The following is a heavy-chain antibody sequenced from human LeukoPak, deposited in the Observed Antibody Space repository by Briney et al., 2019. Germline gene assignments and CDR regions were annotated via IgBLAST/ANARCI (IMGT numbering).Heavy chain of an antibody. V-gene: IGHV3-74*01. CDR3: ARGTTPDP. CDR1: GFSFSNNW. J-gene: IGHJ5*02. D-gene: IGHD1-7*01. Sequence: PGGSLRLSCAASGFSFSNNWMHWVRQAPGKGLVWVSRINNDGSMTHYAASVKGRFTISRDNAKNTLYLQMNSLTVEDTAMYYCARGTTPDPWGQGTLVTVFS. CDR2: INNDGSMT.